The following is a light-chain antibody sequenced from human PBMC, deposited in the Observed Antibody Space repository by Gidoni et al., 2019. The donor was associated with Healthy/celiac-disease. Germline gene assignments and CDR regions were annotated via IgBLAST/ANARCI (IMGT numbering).Light chain of an antibody. CDR2: WAS. CDR3: QQYYSTPYT. CDR1: NKNY. V-gene: IGKV4-1*01. J-gene: IGKJ2*01. Sequence: DIVMTQSPDSLAVSLGESATINCNNKNYLAWYQQKPVQPPKLLIYWASTRESGVPDRFSGSGSGTDFTLTISSLQAEDVAVYYCQQYYSTPYTFGQGTKLEIK.